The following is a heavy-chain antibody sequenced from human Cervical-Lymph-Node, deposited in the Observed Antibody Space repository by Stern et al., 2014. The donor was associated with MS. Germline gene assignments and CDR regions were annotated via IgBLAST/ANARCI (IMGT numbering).Heavy chain of an antibody. CDR1: GYSLTAFS. CDR3: ATLGFGYYALEV. D-gene: IGHD1-26*01. Sequence: VQLVESGAEVKKPGASVKVSCKVSGYSLTAFSIHWVRQAPGTGLEWMGGFDPEDGEMIYAQRFQGRVSLTEDTSADTAYMELNSLRSDDTAAYYCATLGFGYYALEVWGQGTTVTVTS. J-gene: IGHJ6*02. V-gene: IGHV1-24*01. CDR2: FDPEDGEM.